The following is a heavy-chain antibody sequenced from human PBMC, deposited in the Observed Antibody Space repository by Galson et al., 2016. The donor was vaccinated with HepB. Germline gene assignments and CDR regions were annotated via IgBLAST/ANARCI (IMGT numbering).Heavy chain of an antibody. V-gene: IGHV3-9*01. CDR2: INWNSGTV. D-gene: IGHD6-19*01. CDR1: GFTFDDYA. J-gene: IGHJ4*02. Sequence: SLRLSCAASGFTFDDYAMHWVRHSPGTGLEWVAGINWNSGTVFYADSVKGRFTISRDNNRNSIYLQMDNLSVEDTAFYFCARDPYQWLSKYYFDYWGQGALVTVSS. CDR3: ARDPYQWLSKYYFDY.